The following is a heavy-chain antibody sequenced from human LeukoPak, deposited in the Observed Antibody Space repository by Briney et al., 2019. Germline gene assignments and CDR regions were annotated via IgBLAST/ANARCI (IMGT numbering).Heavy chain of an antibody. J-gene: IGHJ5*02. CDR2: MKYSGTT. CDR1: GVSITSYY. Sequence: PSETLSLTCSVSGVSITSYYWGWIRQSPGRGLEWIAYMKYSGTTNSNPSLQSPVTMSIDASRAQFSLNLSSVTAADTAVYYCVSLAYFNPSFFRPRASWARGPLVTVPS. V-gene: IGHV4-59*08. CDR3: VSLAYFNPSFFRPRAS. D-gene: IGHD2-2*01.